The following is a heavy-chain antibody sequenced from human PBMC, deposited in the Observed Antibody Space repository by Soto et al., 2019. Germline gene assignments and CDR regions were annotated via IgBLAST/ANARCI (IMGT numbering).Heavy chain of an antibody. Sequence: PGGSLRLSCAASGFTFSSYGMHWVRQAPGKGLVWVSVIKNDGSNKNYADSVKGRFTISRDNAKNTLYLQMNSLRADDTAVYYCARGGCTSTSCLDYWGQGTLVTVSS. CDR1: GFTFSSYG. J-gene: IGHJ4*02. V-gene: IGHV3-74*01. D-gene: IGHD2-2*01. CDR2: IKNDGSNK. CDR3: ARGGCTSTSCLDY.